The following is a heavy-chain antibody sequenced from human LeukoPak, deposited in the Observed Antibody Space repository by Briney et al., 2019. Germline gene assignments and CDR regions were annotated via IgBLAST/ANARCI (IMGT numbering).Heavy chain of an antibody. V-gene: IGHV5-51*01. D-gene: IGHD3-22*01. Sequence: GGSLKTSCKRSAATFKEYWIAWGRQLPGKGLEWMGTIWPDDSDTRYRPSFQGQVTISADKAITTAYLQWSTLKASDTAMYYCARLHYDRSGHFLYYFDYWGQGTPVTVSS. CDR2: IWPDDSDT. CDR1: AATFKEYW. J-gene: IGHJ4*02. CDR3: ARLHYDRSGHFLYYFDY.